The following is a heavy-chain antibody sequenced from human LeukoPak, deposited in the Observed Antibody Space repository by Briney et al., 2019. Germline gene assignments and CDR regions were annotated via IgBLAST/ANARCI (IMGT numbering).Heavy chain of an antibody. D-gene: IGHD3-22*01. V-gene: IGHV3-30-3*01. Sequence: GGSLRLSCAASGFTFSSYAMHWVRQAPGKGLEWVAVISYDGSNKYYADSVKGRFTISRDNSKNTLYLQMNSLRAEDTAVYYCARGPGGYSDFPHDDYWGQGTLVTVSS. CDR2: ISYDGSNK. CDR3: ARGPGGYSDFPHDDY. J-gene: IGHJ4*02. CDR1: GFTFSSYA.